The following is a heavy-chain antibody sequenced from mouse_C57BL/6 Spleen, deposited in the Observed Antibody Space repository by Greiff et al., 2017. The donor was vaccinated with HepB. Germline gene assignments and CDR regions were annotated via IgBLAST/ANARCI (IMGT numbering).Heavy chain of an antibody. V-gene: IGHV2-2*01. CDR2: IWSGGST. D-gene: IGHD1-2*01. CDR1: GFSLTSYG. Sequence: QVQLQQSGPGLVQPSQSLSITCTVSGFSLTSYGVHWVRQSPGKGLEWLGVIWSGGSTDYNAAFISRLSISKDNSKSQFFFKMNSLQADDTAIYYCARNVPSTAWYFDVWGTGTTVTVSS. J-gene: IGHJ1*03. CDR3: ARNVPSTAWYFDV.